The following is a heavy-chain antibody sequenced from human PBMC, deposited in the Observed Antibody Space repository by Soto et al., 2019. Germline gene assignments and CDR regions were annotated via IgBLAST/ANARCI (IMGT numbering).Heavy chain of an antibody. J-gene: IGHJ3*02. CDR2: ISSSGTYT. Sequence: EVQLVESGGGLVKPGGSLRLSCAASGFTFSSYTMNWVRQAPVKGLEWVSFISSSGTYTYYADSLKGRFTISRDNAKDSLYLQMNSLRAEDTAVYYCARKKGDTFDIWGQGTMVTVSS. CDR1: GFTFSSYT. CDR3: ARKKGDTFDI. V-gene: IGHV3-21*01.